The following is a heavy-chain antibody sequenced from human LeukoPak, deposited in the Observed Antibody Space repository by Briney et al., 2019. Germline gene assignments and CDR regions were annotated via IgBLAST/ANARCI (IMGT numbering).Heavy chain of an antibody. CDR3: AKDTGSGSYPPG. CDR2: ISGSGGST. CDR1: GFILRSYA. Sequence: PGGSLRLSCAASGFILRSYAMSWVRQAPGKGLEWVSAISGSGGSTYYADSVRGRFTISRDNSKNTLYVQMNSLRVEDTAVYYCAKDTGSGSYPPGWGQGTLVTVSS. J-gene: IGHJ4*02. D-gene: IGHD1-26*01. V-gene: IGHV3-23*01.